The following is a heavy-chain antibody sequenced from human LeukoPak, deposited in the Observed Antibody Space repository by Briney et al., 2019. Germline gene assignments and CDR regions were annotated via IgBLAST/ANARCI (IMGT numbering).Heavy chain of an antibody. J-gene: IGHJ3*02. CDR1: GFTFSSYG. CDR3: AKDGSGEAFDI. CDR2: ISYDGSNK. V-gene: IGHV3-30*18. D-gene: IGHD1-26*01. Sequence: GGSLRLSCAASGFTFSSYGMHWVRQAPGRGLEWVAVISYDGSNKYYADSVKGRFTISRDNSKNTLYLQMNSLRAEDTAVYYCAKDGSGEAFDIWGQGTMVTVSS.